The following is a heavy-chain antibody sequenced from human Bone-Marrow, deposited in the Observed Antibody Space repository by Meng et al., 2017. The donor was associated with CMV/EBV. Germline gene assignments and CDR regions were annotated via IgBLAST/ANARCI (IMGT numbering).Heavy chain of an antibody. J-gene: IGHJ6*02. CDR2: IIPNSGVT. V-gene: IGHV1-2*02. CDR1: GYTFTDYY. Sequence: ASVKVSCKASGYTFTDYYVHWVRQAPGQRLEWMGWIIPNSGVTDYAQKFRGRVTMTRDTSINTAYMELSRLRSDDTAVYYCARAPPPLNSNFGVVIRSYYYYYGMDVWGQGTTVTVYS. CDR3: ARAPPPLNSNFGVVIRSYYYYYGMDV. D-gene: IGHD3-3*01.